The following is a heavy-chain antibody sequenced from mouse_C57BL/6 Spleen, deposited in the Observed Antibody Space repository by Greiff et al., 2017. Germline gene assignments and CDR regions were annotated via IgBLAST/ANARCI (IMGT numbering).Heavy chain of an antibody. CDR1: GYSFTGYY. J-gene: IGHJ4*01. D-gene: IGHD1-1*01. Sequence: VQLQQSGPELVKPGASVKISCKASGYSFTGYYMNWVKQSPEKSLEWIGEINPSTGGTTYNQKFKAKATLTVDKSSSTAYMQLKSLTSEDSAVYYCARNRESPPIYYYGSSYDAMDYWGQGTSVTVSS. CDR2: INPSTGGT. CDR3: ARNRESPPIYYYGSSYDAMDY. V-gene: IGHV1-42*01.